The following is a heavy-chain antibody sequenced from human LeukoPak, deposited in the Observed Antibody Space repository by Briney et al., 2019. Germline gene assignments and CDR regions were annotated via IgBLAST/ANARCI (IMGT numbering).Heavy chain of an antibody. CDR3: ARRAEWWLISAFDY. J-gene: IGHJ4*02. D-gene: IGHD2-15*01. CDR2: IYPVDSDT. CDR1: GYNFTNYW. V-gene: IGHV5-51*01. Sequence: GESLKIYCKGSGYNFTNYWIGWVRQMPGKGLEWMVIIYPVDSDTRYSPSFQGQVTISADKSISTISLQWSSLKASDTAMYYCARRAEWWLISAFDYWGQGTLVTVSS.